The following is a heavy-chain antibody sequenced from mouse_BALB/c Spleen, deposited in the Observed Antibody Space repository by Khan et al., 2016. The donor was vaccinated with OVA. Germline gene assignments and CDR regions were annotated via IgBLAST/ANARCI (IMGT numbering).Heavy chain of an antibody. Sequence: QVQLKQSGAELVKPGSSVKLSCKASGYTFTSYYIYWVKQRPGQGLEWIGEINPTNGGANFNEKFKSKATLTVDKSSSTAYMQLSSLTSEDSAVYYCTRGGYALFAYWGQGTLVTVSA. CDR2: INPTNGGA. V-gene: IGHV1S81*02. D-gene: IGHD2-2*01. J-gene: IGHJ3*01. CDR1: GYTFTSYY. CDR3: TRGGYALFAY.